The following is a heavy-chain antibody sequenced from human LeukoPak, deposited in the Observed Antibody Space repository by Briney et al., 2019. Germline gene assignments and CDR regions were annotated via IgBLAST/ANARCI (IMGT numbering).Heavy chain of an antibody. D-gene: IGHD3-16*01. V-gene: IGHV3-23*01. CDR1: GFTFSSYA. CDR2: ISGDGGST. Sequence: PGGSLRLSCAASGFTFSSYAMSWVRQAPGKGLEWVLGISGDGGSTYYADSVKGRFTISRDNSKNTLSLQMNSLRAEDTAVYYCAKDRYDYVWGSYDEYYFDYWGQGTLVTVSS. J-gene: IGHJ4*02. CDR3: AKDRYDYVWGSYDEYYFDY.